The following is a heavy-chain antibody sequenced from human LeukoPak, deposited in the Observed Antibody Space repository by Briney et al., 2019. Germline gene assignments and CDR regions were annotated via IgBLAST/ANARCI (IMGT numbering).Heavy chain of an antibody. CDR1: GFTFSSYW. CDR2: INSDGSIT. CDR3: ARARGLGYGDDVRWFDP. J-gene: IGHJ5*02. Sequence: GGSLRLSCAASGFTFSSYWMHWVRQAPGKGLVWVSRINSDGSITSYADSVKGRFTISRDNAKNTLYLQMNSLRAEDTAVYYCARARGLGYGDDVRWFDPWGQGTLVTVSS. V-gene: IGHV3-74*01. D-gene: IGHD4-17*01.